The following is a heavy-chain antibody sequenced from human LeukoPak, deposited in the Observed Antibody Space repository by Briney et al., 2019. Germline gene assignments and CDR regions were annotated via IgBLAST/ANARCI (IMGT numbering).Heavy chain of an antibody. CDR2: INHSGST. D-gene: IGHD1-14*01. V-gene: IGHV4-34*01. J-gene: IGHJ6*02. Sequence: SETLSLTCAVYGGSFSGYYWSWIRQPPGKGLEWIGEINHSGSTNYNPSLKSRVTISVDTSKNQFSLKLSSVTAADTAAYYCATIGGNRKINYYYYGMDVWGQGTTVTVSS. CDR3: ATIGGNRKINYYYYGMDV. CDR1: GGSFSGYY.